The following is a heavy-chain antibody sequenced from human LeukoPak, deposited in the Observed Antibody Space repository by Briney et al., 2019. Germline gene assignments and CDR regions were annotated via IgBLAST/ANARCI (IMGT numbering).Heavy chain of an antibody. Sequence: APLKVSCKASGYTFTSYDINWVRQAPGQGLEWMGWINPIRSNTGYAQKCQGRVTMTRNTSISTAYIELSSLRSENTAAYYSARGDGPYYYDSSGYLKTYYYYYYFDVWGKGTTASVSS. D-gene: IGHD3-22*01. CDR3: ARGDGPYYYDSSGYLKTYYYYYYFDV. CDR2: INPIRSNT. V-gene: IGHV1-8*01. CDR1: GYTFTSYD. J-gene: IGHJ6*03.